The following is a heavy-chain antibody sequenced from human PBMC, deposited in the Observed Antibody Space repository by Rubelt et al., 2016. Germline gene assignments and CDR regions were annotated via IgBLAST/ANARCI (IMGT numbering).Heavy chain of an antibody. Sequence: EVRLVESGGGLVQPGGSLRLSCAASGFSFRSYSMNWVRQAPGKGLEWIAYISSTSGTLSYAASVKGRFTVARDNAINSMYLQMRSLRAEDTAIDYCAREDPYQAPTKEDGMDVWGPGTTVTVSS. V-gene: IGHV3-48*01. CDR2: ISSTSGTL. D-gene: IGHD1/OR15-1a*01. J-gene: IGHJ6*02. CDR3: AREDPYQAPTKEDGMDV. CDR1: GFSFRSYS.